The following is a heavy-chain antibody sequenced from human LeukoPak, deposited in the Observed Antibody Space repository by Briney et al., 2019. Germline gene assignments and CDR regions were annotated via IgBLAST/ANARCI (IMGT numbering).Heavy chain of an antibody. V-gene: IGHV4-34*01. CDR3: ARGDYDSSGYYLNWFDP. CDR2: INHNGST. Sequence: PSETLSLTCAVYGGSFSGYYWGWIRQPPGKGLEWIGEINHNGSTNYNPSLKSRVTISVDTSKNQFSLKLSSVTAADTAAYYCARGDYDSSGYYLNWFDPWGQGTLVTVSS. CDR1: GGSFSGYY. D-gene: IGHD3-22*01. J-gene: IGHJ5*02.